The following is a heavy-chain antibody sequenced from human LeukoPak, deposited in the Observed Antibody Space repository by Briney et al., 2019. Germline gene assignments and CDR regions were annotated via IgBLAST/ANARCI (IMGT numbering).Heavy chain of an antibody. CDR3: ARGGTTPYYFDD. CDR2: IYHSGST. Sequence: SETLSLTCAVSGYSISSGYYWGWIRQPPGKGLEWIGSIYHSGSTYYNPSLKSRVTISVDTSKNQFSLKLSSVTAADTAVYYCARGGTTPYYFDDWGQGTLVTVSS. J-gene: IGHJ4*02. V-gene: IGHV4-38-2*01. CDR1: GYSISSGYY. D-gene: IGHD2-15*01.